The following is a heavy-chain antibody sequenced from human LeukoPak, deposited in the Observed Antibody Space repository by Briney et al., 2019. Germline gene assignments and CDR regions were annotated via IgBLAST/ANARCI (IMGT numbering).Heavy chain of an antibody. V-gene: IGHV3-30*04. CDR2: ISFDGTNK. CDR3: ATDYGDYEPIDY. Sequence: GGSLRLSCTASGVILSNYAMHWVRRPPGRGLEWVAAISFDGTNKYYGDSVEGRFSVSRDNSKNTLYLQMNSLRPDDTAMYYCATDYGDYEPIDYWGQGTLVTVSS. J-gene: IGHJ4*02. D-gene: IGHD4-17*01. CDR1: GVILSNYA.